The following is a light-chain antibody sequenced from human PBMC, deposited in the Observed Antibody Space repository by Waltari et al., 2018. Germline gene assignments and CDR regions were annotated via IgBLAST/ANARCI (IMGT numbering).Light chain of an antibody. CDR1: QSVSSSY. CDR2: GAS. V-gene: IGKV3-20*01. Sequence: DIVLTQSPGTLSLSPGERVTLSCRASQSVSSSYSAWYQQKPGRAPRLLIYGASSRATGIPDRFSGSWSGTDFTLTISRLEPEDFAVYYCQQYGSSPWTFGQGTKVEIK. J-gene: IGKJ1*01. CDR3: QQYGSSPWT.